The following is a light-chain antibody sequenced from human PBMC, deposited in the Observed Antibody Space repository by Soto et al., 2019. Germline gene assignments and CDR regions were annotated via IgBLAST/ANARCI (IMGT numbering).Light chain of an antibody. CDR3: QQRSNWPPWT. J-gene: IGKJ1*01. CDR2: DAS. V-gene: IGKV3-11*01. Sequence: EIVLTQSPATLSLSPGERVTLSCRASQSVGSYLAWYQQKPGQPPRLLIYDASNRATGIPARFSGSGSGTDFTLTISSLEPEDFAVYYCQQRSNWPPWTFGQGTK. CDR1: QSVGSY.